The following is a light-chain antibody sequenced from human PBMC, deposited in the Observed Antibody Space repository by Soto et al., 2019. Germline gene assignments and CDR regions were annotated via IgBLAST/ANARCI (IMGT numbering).Light chain of an antibody. CDR1: RGISNY. V-gene: IGKV1-27*01. CDR2: AAS. CDR3: QKCNSAPWT. Sequence: DIQMTQSPSSLSASVGDRVTITCRASRGISNYLVWYQQKPGKVPKLLIYAASTLQSGVPSRFSGSGSGTDFTLTISSLQPEDVATYYCQKCNSAPWTFGQGTKVEIK. J-gene: IGKJ1*01.